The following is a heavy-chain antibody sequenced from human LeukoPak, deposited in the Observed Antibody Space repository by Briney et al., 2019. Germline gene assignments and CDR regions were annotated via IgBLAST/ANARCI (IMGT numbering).Heavy chain of an antibody. V-gene: IGHV3-7*03. CDR3: AKSPVAIMIVVVPYGMDV. J-gene: IGHJ6*02. CDR1: ELTSSTSW. Sequence: GGSLRLSCAASELTSSTSWMSWVRQAPGKGLEWVAQTKQDGSEEYYVDSVKGRFTISRDNSKNTLYLEMNSLRAEDTAVYYCAKSPVAIMIVVVPYGMDVWGQGTTVTVSS. CDR2: TKQDGSEE. D-gene: IGHD3-22*01.